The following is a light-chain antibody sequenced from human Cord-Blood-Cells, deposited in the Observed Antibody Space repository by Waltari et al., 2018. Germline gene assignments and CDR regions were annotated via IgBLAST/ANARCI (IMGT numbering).Light chain of an antibody. CDR2: DNN. CDR1: TSNFANIY. V-gene: IGLV1-51*01. CDR3: GTWDSSLSAGV. J-gene: IGLJ3*02. Sequence: QSVFTQPPPVSAAPGPKVTIPCPGCTSNFANIYVSWYQQHPGTAPKLLIYDNNKRPSGIPDRFSGSKSGTSATLGITGLQTGDEADDYCGTWDSSLSAGVFGGGTKLTVL.